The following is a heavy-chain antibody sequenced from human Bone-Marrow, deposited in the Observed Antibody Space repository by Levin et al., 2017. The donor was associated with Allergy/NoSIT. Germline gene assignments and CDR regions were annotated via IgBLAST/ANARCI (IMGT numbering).Heavy chain of an antibody. D-gene: IGHD2-21*02. CDR2: ISGSGGST. V-gene: IGHV3-23*01. Sequence: PGGSLRLSCAASGFTFSSYAMSWVRQAPGKGLEWVSAISGSGGSTYYADSVKGRFTISRDNSKNTLYLQMNSLRAEDTAVYYCANLFIVVVTAIAIWGQGTLVTVSS. CDR3: ANLFIVVVTAIAI. CDR1: GFTFSSYA. J-gene: IGHJ4*02.